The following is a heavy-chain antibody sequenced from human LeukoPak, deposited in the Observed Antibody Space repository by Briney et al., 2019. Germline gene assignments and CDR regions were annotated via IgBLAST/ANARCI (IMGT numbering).Heavy chain of an antibody. D-gene: IGHD1-26*01. CDR1: GFTFSSYA. V-gene: IGHV3-30-3*01. CDR3: ASQQWELLLYFQH. J-gene: IGHJ1*01. Sequence: GRSLRLSCAASGFTFSSYAMHWVRQAPGKGLEWVAVISYDGSNKYYADSVKGRFTISRDNSKNTLYLQMNSLRAEDTAVYYCASQQWELLLYFQHWGQGTLVTVSS. CDR2: ISYDGSNK.